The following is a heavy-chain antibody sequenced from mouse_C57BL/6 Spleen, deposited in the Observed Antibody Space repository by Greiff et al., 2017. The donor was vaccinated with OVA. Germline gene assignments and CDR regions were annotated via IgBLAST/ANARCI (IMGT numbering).Heavy chain of an antibody. CDR3: ARWKTATGTGYYFDY. V-gene: IGHV1-59*01. Sequence: QVQLQQPGAELVRPGTSVKLSCKASGYTFTSYWMHWVKQRPGQGLEWIGVIDPSDSYTNYNQKFKGKATLTVDTSSSTAYMQLSSLTSEDSAVYYCARWKTATGTGYYFDYWGQGTTLTVSS. D-gene: IGHD4-1*02. CDR2: IDPSDSYT. CDR1: GYTFTSYW. J-gene: IGHJ2*01.